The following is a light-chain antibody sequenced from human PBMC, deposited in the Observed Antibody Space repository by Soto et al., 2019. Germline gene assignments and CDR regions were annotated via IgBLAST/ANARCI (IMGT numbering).Light chain of an antibody. Sequence: DIQMTQSPSSMSASLGDRVTITCRASQGITYWLAWYQQRPGRAPKCLIYAASILESGVPSRFTGSGSGPNFTLTINDLQPEDFATYFCQQANSFPITFGQGTRMEIK. CDR2: AAS. V-gene: IGKV1-12*01. CDR1: QGITYW. CDR3: QQANSFPIT. J-gene: IGKJ5*01.